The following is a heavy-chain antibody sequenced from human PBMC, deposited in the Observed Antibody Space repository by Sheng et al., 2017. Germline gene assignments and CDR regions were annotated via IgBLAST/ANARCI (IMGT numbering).Heavy chain of an antibody. J-gene: IGHJ6*03. CDR2: ISGSGGST. CDR3: AKGSTVPNYYYYYMDV. D-gene: IGHD4-17*01. V-gene: IGHV3-23*04. Sequence: EVQLVESGGGLVQPGGTLRLSCAASGFTFSSYGMSWVRQAPGKGLEWVSAISGSGGSTYYADSVKGRFTISRDNSKNTLYLQMNSLRAEDTAVYYCAKGSTVPNYYYYYMDVWGKGTTVTVSS. CDR1: GFTFSSYG.